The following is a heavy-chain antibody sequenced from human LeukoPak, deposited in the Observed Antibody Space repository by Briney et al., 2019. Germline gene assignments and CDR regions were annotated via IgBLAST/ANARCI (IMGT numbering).Heavy chain of an antibody. CDR3: ATDMVVRGVISD. CDR1: GYTLTELS. V-gene: IGHV1-24*01. J-gene: IGHJ4*02. D-gene: IGHD3-10*01. CDR2: FDPEDGET. Sequence: ASVKVSGKFSGYTLTELSLHWVRQAPGEGPEWMGGFDPEDGETIYAQKFQGRVTMTEDTSTYTAYMELSSLRSEDTAVYYCATDMVVRGVISDWGQGTLVTVSS.